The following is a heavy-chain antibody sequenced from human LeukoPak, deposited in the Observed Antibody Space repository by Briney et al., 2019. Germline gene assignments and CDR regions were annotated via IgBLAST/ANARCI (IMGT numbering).Heavy chain of an antibody. D-gene: IGHD5/OR15-5a*01. Sequence: PSETLSLTCTVSGGSISSGSYYWSWIRQPAGKGLEWIGRIYTSGSTNYNPSLKSRVTISVDTSKNQFSLKLSSVTAADTAVCYCARLSVYVFDYWGQGTLVTVSS. J-gene: IGHJ4*02. CDR3: ARLSVYVFDY. CDR1: GGSISSGSYY. V-gene: IGHV4-61*02. CDR2: IYTSGST.